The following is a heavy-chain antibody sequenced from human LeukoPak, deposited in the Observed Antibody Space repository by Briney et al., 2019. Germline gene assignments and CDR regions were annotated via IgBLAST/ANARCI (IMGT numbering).Heavy chain of an antibody. CDR2: INPNTGGT. D-gene: IGHD2-2*01. CDR3: ARADSVPAGDYHYWYMDV. J-gene: IGHJ6*03. CDR1: GYTFTGYY. V-gene: IGHV1-2*02. Sequence: ASVKVSCKASGYTFTGYYMHWVRQDPRQGLQWMGWINPNTGGTDYAQKFQGRVTMTRDTSISTVYMELSSLRSDDTAVYYRARADSVPAGDYHYWYMDVWGKGTTVTVSS.